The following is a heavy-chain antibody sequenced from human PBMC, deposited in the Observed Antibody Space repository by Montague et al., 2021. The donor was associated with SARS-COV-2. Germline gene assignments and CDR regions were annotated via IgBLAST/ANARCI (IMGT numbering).Heavy chain of an antibody. V-gene: IGHV3-48*03. CDR1: RFTFSRYE. J-gene: IGHJ6*02. Sequence: SLRLSCEASRFTFSRYEMNLVRQAPGKGLEWVSYLTSSGTTIYYADSXKVRFTISRDNAKNSLYLQMNSLRAEDTAVYYCARGGGGYDYFFNYYGMDVWGQGTTVTVSS. CDR2: LTSSGTTI. CDR3: ARGGGGYDYFFNYYGMDV. D-gene: IGHD5-12*01.